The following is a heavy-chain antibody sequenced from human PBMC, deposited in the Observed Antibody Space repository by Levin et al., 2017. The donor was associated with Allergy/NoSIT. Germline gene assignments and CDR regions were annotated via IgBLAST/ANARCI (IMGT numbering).Heavy chain of an antibody. CDR3: VNLGQWLVLDFDY. J-gene: IGHJ4*02. CDR1: GFTFSSYA. V-gene: IGHV3-64D*06. CDR2: ISSNGGST. Sequence: GGSLRLSCSASGFTFSSYAMHWVRQAPGEGLEYVSAISSNGGSTYYADSVKGRFTISRDNSKNTLYLQMSSLRAEDTAVYYCVNLGQWLVLDFDYWGQGTLVTVSS. D-gene: IGHD6-19*01.